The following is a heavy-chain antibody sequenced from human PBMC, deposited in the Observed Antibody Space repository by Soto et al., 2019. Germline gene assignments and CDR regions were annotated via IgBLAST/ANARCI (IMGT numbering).Heavy chain of an antibody. V-gene: IGHV4-4*07. CDR3: ARDWSGYLFDY. CDR2: IYTSGST. Sequence: SETLCITCTFCGGSIKSYYWIWMRQPAGKGLDWIGRIYTSGSTNYNPSLKSRVTMSVDTSKNQFSLKLSSVTAADTALYYCARDWSGYLFDYWGQGTLVTVSS. D-gene: IGHD3-3*01. CDR1: GGSIKSYY. J-gene: IGHJ4*02.